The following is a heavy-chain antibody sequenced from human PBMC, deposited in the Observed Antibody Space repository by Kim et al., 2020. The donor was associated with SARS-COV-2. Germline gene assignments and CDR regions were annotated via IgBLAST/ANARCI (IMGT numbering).Heavy chain of an antibody. CDR3: ARSRYCSSTSCYGDHDAFDI. D-gene: IGHD2-2*01. CDR2: IIPIFGTA. CDR1: GGTFSSYA. Sequence: SVKVSCKASGGTFSSYAISWVRQAPGQGLEWMGGIIPIFGTANYAQKFQGRVTITADESTSTAYMELSSLRSEDTAVYYCARSRYCSSTSCYGDHDAFDIWGQGTMVTVSS. V-gene: IGHV1-69*13. J-gene: IGHJ3*02.